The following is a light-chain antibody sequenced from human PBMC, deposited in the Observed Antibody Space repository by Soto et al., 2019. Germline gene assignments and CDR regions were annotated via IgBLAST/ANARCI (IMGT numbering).Light chain of an antibody. J-gene: IGKJ5*01. CDR2: AAS. CDR1: QDISSW. V-gene: IGKV1-12*01. Sequence: DIQMTHSPSSVAASVGDRVTITCRASQDISSWLAWYQQKPGKAPKLLIYAASTLQSGVPSRFSGSGSGTDFTLTISSLQPEDFATYYCQQANSFPPTFGQGTRREIK. CDR3: QQANSFPPT.